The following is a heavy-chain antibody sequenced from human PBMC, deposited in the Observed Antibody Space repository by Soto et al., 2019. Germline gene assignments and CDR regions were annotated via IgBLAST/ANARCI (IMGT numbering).Heavy chain of an antibody. Sequence: GGSLGLSCAASRFTFSSYAMHWVRQAPGKGLERVAVISYDGSNKYYADSVKGRFTISRDNSKNTLYLQMNSLRAEDKAVNYSARVDTSMVTDWMSYYIHYWGQATLVTVSS. CDR3: ARVDTSMVTDWMSYYIHY. J-gene: IGHJ4*02. D-gene: IGHD5-18*01. CDR1: RFTFSSYA. V-gene: IGHV3-30-3*01. CDR2: ISYDGSNK.